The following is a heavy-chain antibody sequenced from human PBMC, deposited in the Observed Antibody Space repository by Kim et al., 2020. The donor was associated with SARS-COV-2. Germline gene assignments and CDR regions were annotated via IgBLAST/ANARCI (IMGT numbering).Heavy chain of an antibody. J-gene: IGHJ4*02. CDR3: ARLFGLDVVRFLEWPGYFVY. Sequence: SETLSLTCTVSGGSISSYYWSWIRQPPGKGLEWIGYIYYSGSTNYNPSLKSRVTISVDTSKNQFSLKLSSVTAADTAVYYCARLFGLDVVRFLEWPGYFVYWGQGTLVTVSS. V-gene: IGHV4-59*08. CDR2: IYYSGST. CDR1: GGSISSYY. D-gene: IGHD3-3*01.